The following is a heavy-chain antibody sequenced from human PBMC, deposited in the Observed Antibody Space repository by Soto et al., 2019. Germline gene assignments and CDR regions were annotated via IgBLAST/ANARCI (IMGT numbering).Heavy chain of an antibody. J-gene: IGHJ6*02. Sequence: ASVKVSWKASGYTFTSYYMHWVREAPGQGLELMGIINPSGGSTSYAQKFQGRVTMTRDTSTSTVYMELSSLRSEDTAVYYCTTAEPYNWNRHSSYYYGMDVWGQGTTVTVSS. V-gene: IGHV1-46*01. CDR2: INPSGGST. CDR1: GYTFTSYY. D-gene: IGHD1-20*01. CDR3: TTAEPYNWNRHSSYYYGMDV.